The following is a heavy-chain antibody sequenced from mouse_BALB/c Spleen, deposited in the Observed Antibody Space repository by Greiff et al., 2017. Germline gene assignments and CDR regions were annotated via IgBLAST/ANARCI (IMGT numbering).Heavy chain of an antibody. CDR1: GFTFSSFG. CDR2: ISSGSSTI. Sequence: EVLVVESGGGLVQPGGSRKLSCAASGFTFSSFGMHWVRQAPEKGLEWVAYISSGSSTIYYADTVKGRFTISRDNPKNTLFLQMTSLRSEDTAMYYCARWGNYGAMDYWGQGTSVTVSS. J-gene: IGHJ4*01. CDR3: ARWGNYGAMDY. D-gene: IGHD2-1*01. V-gene: IGHV5-17*02.